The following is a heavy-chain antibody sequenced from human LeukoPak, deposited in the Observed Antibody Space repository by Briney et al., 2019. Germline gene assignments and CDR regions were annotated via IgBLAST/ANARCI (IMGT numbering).Heavy chain of an antibody. Sequence: GGSLRLSCVASGFIFSSYSMNWVRQAPGKGLEWVSSITSSSTYMYYVDSAKGRFTISRDNAKSSLYLQMYGLRAEDTAVYYCERARIRAYYYDTSGYRNDAFDIWGQGTMVTVSS. J-gene: IGHJ3*02. D-gene: IGHD3-22*01. CDR3: ERARIRAYYYDTSGYRNDAFDI. CDR1: GFIFSSYS. V-gene: IGHV3-21*06. CDR2: ITSSSTYM.